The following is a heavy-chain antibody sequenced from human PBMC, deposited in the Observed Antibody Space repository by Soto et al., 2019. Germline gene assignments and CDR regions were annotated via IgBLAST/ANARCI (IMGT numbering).Heavy chain of an antibody. J-gene: IGHJ4*02. D-gene: IGHD3-16*02. CDR1: GFTFSNAC. V-gene: IGHV3-15*01. CDR3: TTPLLDDIWGSYRYGPFGD. CDR2: IKSKTDGGTT. Sequence: LRLSCAASGFTFSNACMSWVRQAPGKWLEWVGRIKSKTDGGTTDYAAPVKGRFTIPRDDSKNTLYLQMNSLKTEDTAVYYCTTPLLDDIWGSYRYGPFGDWGQGTGVTVAS.